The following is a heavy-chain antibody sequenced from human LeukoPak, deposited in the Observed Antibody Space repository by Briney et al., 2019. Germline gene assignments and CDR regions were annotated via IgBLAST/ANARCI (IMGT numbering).Heavy chain of an antibody. Sequence: RGSLRLSCAASGFTFNSYDMHWIRQAPGKGLEWVALIWYDGSNKYYADSVKGRFTISRDNSKNTPNLQMNSLRDEDTAVYYCARYVGGGNSGGFDFWGQGTLVIVSS. CDR3: ARYVGGGNSGGFDF. V-gene: IGHV3-33*01. J-gene: IGHJ4*02. D-gene: IGHD4-23*01. CDR1: GFTFNSYD. CDR2: IWYDGSNK.